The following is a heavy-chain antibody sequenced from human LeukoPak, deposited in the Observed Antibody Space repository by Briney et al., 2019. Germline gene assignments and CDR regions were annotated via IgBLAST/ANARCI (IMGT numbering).Heavy chain of an antibody. CDR3: AREFPTAFGEDFDY. J-gene: IGHJ4*02. Sequence: EASVKVSCKASGGTFSSYAISWVRQAPGQGLEWMGRIIPILGIANYAQKFQGRVTITADKSTSTAYMELSSLRAEDTAVYYCAREFPTAFGEDFDYWGPGTLVTVSS. V-gene: IGHV1-69*04. D-gene: IGHD3-10*01. CDR1: GGTFSSYA. CDR2: IIPILGIA.